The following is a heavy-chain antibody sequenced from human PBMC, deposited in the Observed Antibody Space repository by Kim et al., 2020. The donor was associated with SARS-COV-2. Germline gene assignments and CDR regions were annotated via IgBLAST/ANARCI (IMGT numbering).Heavy chain of an antibody. CDR3: TRTRILTGYYPGY. J-gene: IGHJ4*02. V-gene: IGHV3-74*01. D-gene: IGHD3-9*01. CDR2: INSDGGTK. CDR1: GFTFSSYW. Sequence: GGSLRLSCEASGFTFSSYWMHWVRQAPGKGLVWVSWINSDGGTKNYADSVKDRFTISRDNAKNTLYLQMNSLRADDTAVYYCTRTRILTGYYPGYWGQGT.